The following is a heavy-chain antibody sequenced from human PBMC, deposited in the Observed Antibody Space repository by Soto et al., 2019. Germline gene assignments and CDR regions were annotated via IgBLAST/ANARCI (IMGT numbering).Heavy chain of an antibody. Sequence: SETLSLTCTVSGGSISSYYWSWIRQPPGKGLERIGYIYYSGSTNYNPSLKSRVTISVDTSKNQFSLKLSSVTAADTAVYYCARGRLYDFWSASNWFDPWGQGTLVTVSS. J-gene: IGHJ5*02. CDR2: IYYSGST. D-gene: IGHD3-3*01. CDR1: GGSISSYY. CDR3: ARGRLYDFWSASNWFDP. V-gene: IGHV4-59*01.